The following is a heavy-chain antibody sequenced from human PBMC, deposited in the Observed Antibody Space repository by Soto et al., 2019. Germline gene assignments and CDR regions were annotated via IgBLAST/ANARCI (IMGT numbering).Heavy chain of an antibody. J-gene: IGHJ4*02. CDR2: MWYDGSNK. CDR3: AREGGSGPDY. D-gene: IGHD6-19*01. CDR1: GFTFSSYG. V-gene: IGHV3-33*01. Sequence: QVQLVESGGGVVQPGRSLRLSCAASGFTFSSYGMHWVRRAPGKGLEWVAFMWYDGSNKYYADSVKGRFTISRDNSKNTLYLQMNSLRAEDTAVYYCAREGGSGPDYWGQGTLVTVSS.